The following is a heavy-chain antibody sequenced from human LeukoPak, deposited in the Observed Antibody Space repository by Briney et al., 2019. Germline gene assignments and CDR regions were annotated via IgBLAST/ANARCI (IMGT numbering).Heavy chain of an antibody. CDR1: AFTFSAYS. CDR3: ANLGLRTLVLT. V-gene: IGHV3-30-3*01. Sequence: GGSLRLSCAVSAFTFSAYSMHWVRQAPGKGLEWVAVISPDGSAKYYADSVKGRFTISRDNSRNTMYLQMSSLRVEDTAVYYCANLGLRTLVLTWGQGTLVTVSS. J-gene: IGHJ5*02. D-gene: IGHD1-14*01. CDR2: ISPDGSAK.